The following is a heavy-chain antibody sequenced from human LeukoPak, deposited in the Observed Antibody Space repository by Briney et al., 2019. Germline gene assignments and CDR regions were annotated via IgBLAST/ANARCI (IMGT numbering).Heavy chain of an antibody. CDR3: ARDRAVVVPAATWGGNHYYYYYMDV. D-gene: IGHD2-2*01. CDR2: IYTSGST. V-gene: IGHV4-4*07. J-gene: IGHJ6*03. CDR1: GFTFDDYG. Sequence: GSLRLSCAASGFTFDDYGMSWVRQAPGKGLEWIGRIYTSGSTNYNPSLKSRVTMSVDTSKNQFSLKLSSVTAADTAVYYCARDRAVVVPAATWGGNHYYYYYMDVWGKGTTVTVSS.